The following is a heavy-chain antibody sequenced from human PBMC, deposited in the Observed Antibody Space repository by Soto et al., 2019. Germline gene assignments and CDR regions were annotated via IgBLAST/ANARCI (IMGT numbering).Heavy chain of an antibody. CDR2: INHSGST. CDR3: ARGKYYYDSSGYLTAHYDYGTDV. J-gene: IGHJ6*02. CDR1: GGSFSGYY. D-gene: IGHD3-22*01. V-gene: IGHV4-34*01. Sequence: SETLSLTCAVYGGSFSGYYWSLIRQAPGKGLEWIGEINHSGSTNYNPSLKSRVTISVDTSKNQFSLKLSSVTAADTAVYYCARGKYYYDSSGYLTAHYDYGTDVWGQGTTVTVSS.